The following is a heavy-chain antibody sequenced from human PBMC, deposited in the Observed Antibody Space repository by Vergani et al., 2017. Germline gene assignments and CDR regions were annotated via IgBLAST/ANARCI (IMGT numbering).Heavy chain of an antibody. V-gene: IGHV2-26*01. D-gene: IGHD3-3*01. J-gene: IGHJ4*02. CDR1: GFSLSNARMG. CDR3: ARIVSFGVVIIRYYFDY. Sequence: QVTLKESGPVLVKPTETLTLTCTVSGFSLSNARMGVSWIRQPPGKALEWLAHIFSNDEKSYSTSLKSRLTIPKDTSKSQVVLTMTNMDPVDTATYYCARIVSFGVVIIRYYFDYWGQGTLVTVSS. CDR2: IFSNDEK.